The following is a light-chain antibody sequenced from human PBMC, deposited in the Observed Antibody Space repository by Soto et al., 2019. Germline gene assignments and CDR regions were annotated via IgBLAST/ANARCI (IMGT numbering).Light chain of an antibody. CDR2: VAS. CDR1: QSVSSY. J-gene: IGKJ4*01. CDR3: QQRSSWPLS. V-gene: IGKV3-11*01. Sequence: DIELTQSPATLSLSPGERAFLSCRASQSVSSYLAWYQQKPGQAPRLLIYVASNRATGIPARFSGIGSGTDFPLTISSLEPEDFAVYYCQQRSSWPLSFGGGTKVDIK.